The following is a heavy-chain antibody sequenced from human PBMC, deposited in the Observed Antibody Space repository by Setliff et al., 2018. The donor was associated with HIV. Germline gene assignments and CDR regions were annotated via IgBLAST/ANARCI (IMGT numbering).Heavy chain of an antibody. D-gene: IGHD3-10*01. CDR2: IYPGDSHV. CDR3: AKEGGSERMPFFYYYMDV. CDR1: GYSFTSYW. Sequence: GESLKISCKGSGYSFTSYWIGWVRQMPGKGLEWMGIIYPGDSHVRYSPSFQGQVTISRDSSKNSLYLQMNSLRTEDTALYYCAKEGGSERMPFFYYYMDVWGKGTTVTVSS. V-gene: IGHV5-51*01. J-gene: IGHJ6*03.